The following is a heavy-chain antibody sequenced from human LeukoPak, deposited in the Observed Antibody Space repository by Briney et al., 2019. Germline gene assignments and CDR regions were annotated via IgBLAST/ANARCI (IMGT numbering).Heavy chain of an antibody. CDR1: GGSISSSSYY. D-gene: IGHD3-9*01. J-gene: IGHJ3*02. Sequence: SETLSLTCTVSGGSISSSSYYWGWIRQPPGKGLEWIGSIYYSGSTYYNPSLKSRVTISVDTSKNQSSLKLSSVTAADTAVYYCARIGMGYYDILTGLRSTDAFDIWGQGTMVTVSS. V-gene: IGHV4-39*07. CDR2: IYYSGST. CDR3: ARIGMGYYDILTGLRSTDAFDI.